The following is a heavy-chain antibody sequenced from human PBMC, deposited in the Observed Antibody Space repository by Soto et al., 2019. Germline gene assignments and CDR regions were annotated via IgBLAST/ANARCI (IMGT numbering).Heavy chain of an antibody. CDR3: ARVRFGEWGYAMDV. CDR1: GLTFSDCY. Sequence: QVQLVESGGGLVKPGGSLRLSCVASGLTFSDCYMNWIRQAPGKGLEWVSYISSSGSSINYAGSVKGRFTISRDNAKNSLDLQMNSLRAEDTAMYYCARVRFGEWGYAMDVWGQGTTVTVSS. D-gene: IGHD3-10*01. V-gene: IGHV3-11*01. CDR2: ISSSGSSI. J-gene: IGHJ6*02.